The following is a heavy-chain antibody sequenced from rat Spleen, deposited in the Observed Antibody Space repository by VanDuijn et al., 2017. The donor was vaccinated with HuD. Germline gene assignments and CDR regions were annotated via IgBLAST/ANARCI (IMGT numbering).Heavy chain of an antibody. J-gene: IGHJ2*01. CDR1: GFTFTNQD. V-gene: IGHV5-19*01. CDR3: AQWNSRYFTY. Sequence: EVQLVESGGGLVQPGRSLKLSCTASGFTFTNQDMHWIRQAPTKGLEWVASIHTGGGYTYYRDSVKGRFTISRDNAKNTLYLQMDSLRSEDTATYYCAQWNSRYFTYWGQGVMVTVSS. D-gene: IGHD4-4*01. CDR2: IHTGGGYT.